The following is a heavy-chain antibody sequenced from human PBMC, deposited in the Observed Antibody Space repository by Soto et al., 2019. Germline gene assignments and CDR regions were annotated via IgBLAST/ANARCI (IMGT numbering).Heavy chain of an antibody. CDR3: ARTRAPGRYYYGMDV. CDR1: GYRFTSYW. Sequence: GESLKISCQGSGYRFTSYWIGWVRQMPGKGLEWMGIIYPGDSDTRYSPSFQGQVTISADKSISTAYLQWSSLKASDTAMYYCARTRAPGRYYYGMDVWGQGTTVTVSS. J-gene: IGHJ6*02. V-gene: IGHV5-51*01. D-gene: IGHD2-15*01. CDR2: IYPGDSDT.